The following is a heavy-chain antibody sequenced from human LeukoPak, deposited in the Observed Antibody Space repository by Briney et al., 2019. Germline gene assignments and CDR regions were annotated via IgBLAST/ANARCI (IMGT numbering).Heavy chain of an antibody. CDR3: ARDQDWWEQHWAFDY. CDR1: GYTFTSYG. V-gene: IGHV1-18*01. CDR2: ISAYNGNT. D-gene: IGHD1-26*01. J-gene: IGHJ4*02. Sequence: GASVKVSCKASGYTFTSYGISWVRQAPGQGLEWMGWISAYNGNTNYAQKLQGRVTMTTDTSTSTAYMELRSLRSDDTAVYYCARDQDWWEQHWAFDYWGQGTLVTVSS.